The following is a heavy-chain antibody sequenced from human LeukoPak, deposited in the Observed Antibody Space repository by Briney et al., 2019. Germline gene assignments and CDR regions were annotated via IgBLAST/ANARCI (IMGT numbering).Heavy chain of an antibody. J-gene: IGHJ4*02. CDR1: GFIFSNYG. CDR3: ANPEVYDRIY. CDR2: ISHDGDIK. V-gene: IGHV3-33*08. Sequence: PGGSLRLSCAASGFIFSNYGMNWVRQAPGKGLEWVAVISHDGDIKYYADSVKGRFTISRDNSKNTLYLQMNSLRAEDTAVYYCANPEVYDRIYWGQGTLVTVSS. D-gene: IGHD2/OR15-2a*01.